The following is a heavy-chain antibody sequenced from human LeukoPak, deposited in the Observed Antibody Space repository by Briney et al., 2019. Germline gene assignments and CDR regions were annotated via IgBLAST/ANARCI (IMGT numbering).Heavy chain of an antibody. CDR1: GGSISSSSYY. Sequence: SETLSLICTVSGGSISSSSYYWGWIRQPPGKGLEWIGSIYYSGSPYYNPSLKSRVTISVDTSKKQFSLKLSSVTAADTAVYYCARHVGFITMVRGVINNNWFDPWGQGTLVTVSS. CDR2: IYYSGSP. J-gene: IGHJ5*02. V-gene: IGHV4-39*01. CDR3: ARHVGFITMVRGVINNNWFDP. D-gene: IGHD3-10*01.